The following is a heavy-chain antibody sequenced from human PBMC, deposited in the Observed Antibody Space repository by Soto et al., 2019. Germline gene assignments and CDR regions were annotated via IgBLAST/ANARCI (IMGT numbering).Heavy chain of an antibody. J-gene: IGHJ6*02. Sequence: XXSLKVSFRGSEYSFTSYWIRWVLKKPGKGLEWMGRIDPSDSYINYSPSFQGHVTISADKSISTAYLQWSSLKDSDTAMYYCARLQVVMELNGMDVWGQGTTVTVSS. D-gene: IGHD2-15*01. CDR1: EYSFTSYW. V-gene: IGHV5-10-1*01. CDR3: ARLQVVMELNGMDV. CDR2: IDPSDSYI.